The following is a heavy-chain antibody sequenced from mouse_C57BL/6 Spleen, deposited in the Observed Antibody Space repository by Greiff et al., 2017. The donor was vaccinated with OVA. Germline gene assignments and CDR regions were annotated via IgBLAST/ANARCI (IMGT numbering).Heavy chain of an antibody. CDR1: GYTFTDYY. CDR2: INPYNGGT. CDR3: ARKEYSNRAMDY. J-gene: IGHJ4*01. D-gene: IGHD2-5*01. V-gene: IGHV1-19*01. Sequence: EVKLQESGPVLVKPGASVKMSCKASGYTFTDYYMNWVKQSHGKSLEWIGVINPYNGGTSYNQKFKGKATLTVDKSSSTAYMELNSLTSEDSAVYYCARKEYSNRAMDYWGQGTSVTVSS.